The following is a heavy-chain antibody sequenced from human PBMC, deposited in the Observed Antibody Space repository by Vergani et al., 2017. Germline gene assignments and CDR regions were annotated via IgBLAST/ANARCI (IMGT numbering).Heavy chain of an antibody. J-gene: IGHJ3*02. CDR2: ISYDGSNK. D-gene: IGHD3/OR15-3a*01. V-gene: IGHV3-30*18. CDR1: GFTFSSYG. Sequence: QVQLVESGGGVVQPGRSLRLSCAASGFTFSSYGMHWVRQAPGKGLEWVAVISYDGSNKYYADSVKGRFTISRDNSKNTLYLQMNSLRAEDTAVYYCAKDLGPWTTPEAFDIWGQGTMVTVSS. CDR3: AKDLGPWTTPEAFDI.